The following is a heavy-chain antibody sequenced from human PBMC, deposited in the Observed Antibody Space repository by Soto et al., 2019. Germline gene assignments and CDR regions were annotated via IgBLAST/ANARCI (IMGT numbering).Heavy chain of an antibody. CDR2: IRSKANSYAT. D-gene: IGHD4-17*01. V-gene: IGHV3-73*01. CDR1: GFTFSGAA. Sequence: EVQLVESGGGLVQPGGSPKLSCAASGFTFSGAAMHWVRQASGKGLEWVGRIRSKANSYATAYAASVKGRFTISRDDSKNTAYLQMNSLITEDTAVYYCTKMTTVTTGGAFDIWGQGTMVTVSS. CDR3: TKMTTVTTGGAFDI. J-gene: IGHJ3*02.